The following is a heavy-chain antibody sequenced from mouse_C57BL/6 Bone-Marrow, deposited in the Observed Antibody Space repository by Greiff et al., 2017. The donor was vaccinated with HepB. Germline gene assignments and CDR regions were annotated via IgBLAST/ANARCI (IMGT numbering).Heavy chain of an antibody. V-gene: IGHV6-3*01. Sequence: EVKLVESGGGLVQPGGSMKLSCVASGFTFSNYWMNWVRQSPEKGLEWVAQIRLKSDNYATHYAESVKGRFTISRDDSKSSVYLQMNNLRAEDTGIYYCTGQPFSYYGSSYYYAMDYWGQGTSVTVSS. CDR2: IRLKSDNYAT. J-gene: IGHJ4*01. CDR3: TGQPFSYYGSSYYYAMDY. CDR1: GFTFSNYW. D-gene: IGHD1-1*01.